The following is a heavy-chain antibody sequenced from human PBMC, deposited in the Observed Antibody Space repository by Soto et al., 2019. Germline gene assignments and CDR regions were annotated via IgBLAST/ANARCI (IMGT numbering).Heavy chain of an antibody. CDR2: ISYDGSNK. D-gene: IGHD6-13*01. J-gene: IGHJ4*02. V-gene: IGHV3-30-3*01. CDR3: ATDYSRGAGY. CDR1: GFTFSNYA. Sequence: GGSLRLSCAASGFTFSNYALHWVRQAPGKGLEWVAVISYDGSNKYYADSAKGRFTISRDNSKNTLYLQMNSLRPEDTALYYCATDYSRGAGYWGQGTRVTVSS.